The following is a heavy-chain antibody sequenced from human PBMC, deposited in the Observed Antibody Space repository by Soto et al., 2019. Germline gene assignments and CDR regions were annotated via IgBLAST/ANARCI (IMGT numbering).Heavy chain of an antibody. Sequence: SETLSLTCTISGDSFSNHYWTWIRQSPGKGLEWIGYIFHSGITDYNPSVKSRVTISIDKSRNLFSLNLTSVTAADTAVYYCARDRYFYDSRGYYRTLDSWGQGTLVTVS. CDR3: ARDRYFYDSRGYYRTLDS. V-gene: IGHV4-59*11. J-gene: IGHJ5*01. CDR1: GDSFSNHY. D-gene: IGHD3-22*01. CDR2: IFHSGIT.